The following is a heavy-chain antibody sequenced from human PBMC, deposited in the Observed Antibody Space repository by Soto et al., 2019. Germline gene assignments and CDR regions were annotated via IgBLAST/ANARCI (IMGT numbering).Heavy chain of an antibody. V-gene: IGHV5-51*01. D-gene: IGHD3-16*01. CDR3: AMDYDYARDY. CDR2: IYPGDSET. J-gene: IGHJ4*02. Sequence: EVQLVQSGSEVKKTGESLTISCQCSVYSFSSYWIGWVRQLPGKGLEWMGFIYPGDSETRYSPSFQGQVTISVDKSISTAYLQWSSLKASDTAIYYCAMDYDYARDYWGQGTLVPVSS. CDR1: VYSFSSYW.